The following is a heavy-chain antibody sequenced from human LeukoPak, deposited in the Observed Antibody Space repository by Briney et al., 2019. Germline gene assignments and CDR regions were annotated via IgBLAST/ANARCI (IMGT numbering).Heavy chain of an antibody. CDR3: AREIREAPVSS. CDR1: GFSNDW. V-gene: IGHV3-7*01. J-gene: IGHJ4*02. D-gene: IGHD5/OR15-5a*01. Sequence: GGSLRLSCTMSGFSNDWMAWVRQAPEKGLEWVATINQDGSQIYYVDSMKGRFTISRDNAKKSLYLQLTSLRADDTAVYYCAREIREAPVSSWGQGTLVTVSS. CDR2: INQDGSQI.